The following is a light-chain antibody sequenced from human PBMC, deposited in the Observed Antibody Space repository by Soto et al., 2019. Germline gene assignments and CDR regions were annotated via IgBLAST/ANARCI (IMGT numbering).Light chain of an antibody. CDR1: QSSSSL. CDR3: QQSHTVPLT. V-gene: IGKV1-39*01. J-gene: IGKJ4*01. Sequence: DIELTQSPSSLSASVRDRVTITCRASQSSSSLLNWYQQKPGEAPKLLIYTASNLPSGVPSRFSASGSGTDFTLTISSLQPEDFATYYCQQSHTVPLTFGGGTKVEIK. CDR2: TAS.